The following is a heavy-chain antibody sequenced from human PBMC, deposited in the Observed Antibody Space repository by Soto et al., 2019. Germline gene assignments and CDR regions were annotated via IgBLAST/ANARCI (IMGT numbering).Heavy chain of an antibody. CDR3: ARGQLDRDYYYGMDV. D-gene: IGHD6-6*01. CDR2: IYYSGST. J-gene: IGHJ6*02. Sequence: SETLSLTCTVSGGSISSSSYYWGWIRQPPGKGLEWIGSIYYSGSTYYNPSLKSRVTISVDTSKNQFSLKLSSVTAADTAVHYCARGQLDRDYYYGMDVWGQGTTVTVSS. CDR1: GGSISSSSYY. V-gene: IGHV4-39*01.